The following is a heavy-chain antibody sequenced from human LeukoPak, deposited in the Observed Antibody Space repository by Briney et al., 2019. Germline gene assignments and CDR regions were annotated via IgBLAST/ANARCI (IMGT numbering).Heavy chain of an antibody. CDR1: GGSISRGDYL. CDR2: IYYCGSP. V-gene: IGHV4-30-4*01. J-gene: IGHJ3*02. CDR3: ARDSRDFRSGKGHVGHI. D-gene: IGHD3-3*01. Sequence: PSQTLSLICTVSGGSISRGDYLWRGRRQPPGKGLEGFGYIYYCGSPNYNPPLKIRPPITVDTSKNHFSLKLSSVTAADTAVYYCARDSRDFRSGKGHVGHIWGQGTMVTVSS.